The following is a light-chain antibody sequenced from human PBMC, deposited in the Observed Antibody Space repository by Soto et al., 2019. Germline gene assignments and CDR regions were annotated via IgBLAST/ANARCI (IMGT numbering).Light chain of an antibody. CDR3: CSYAGSYTWV. Sequence: QAVLTQPRSVSGSPGQSVTISCTGTSSDVGGYNYVSWYEQHPVKAPKLMIYDVTKRPSGVPDRFSGSKSGNTASLTISGIQAEDEADYYCCSYAGSYTWVFGTGTKVTVL. CDR2: DVT. J-gene: IGLJ1*01. CDR1: SSDVGGYNY. V-gene: IGLV2-11*01.